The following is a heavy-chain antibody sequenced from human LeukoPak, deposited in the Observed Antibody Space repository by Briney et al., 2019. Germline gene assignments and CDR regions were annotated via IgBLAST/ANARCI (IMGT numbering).Heavy chain of an antibody. Sequence: PGGSLRLSCAASGFIFSDFPMHWVRQAPGKGLEYVSAISGNGGDTYYASSVRGRFTISRDNSKNTLYLQMGSLRTEDMAVYYCARGYSSGYSNHWWGQGTLVTVSS. CDR2: ISGNGGDT. J-gene: IGHJ4*02. CDR1: GFIFSDFP. D-gene: IGHD3-22*01. CDR3: ARGYSSGYSNHW. V-gene: IGHV3-64*01.